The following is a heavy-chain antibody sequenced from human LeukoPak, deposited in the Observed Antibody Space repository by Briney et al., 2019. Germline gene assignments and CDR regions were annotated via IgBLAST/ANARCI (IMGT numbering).Heavy chain of an antibody. CDR3: ARGYCSSTSCYEGGYFDY. CDR1: GGTFSSYA. J-gene: IGHJ4*02. V-gene: IGHV1-69*05. D-gene: IGHD2-2*01. Sequence: GASAKVSCKASGGTFSSYAISWVRQAPGQGLEWMGGIIPIFGTANYAQKFQGRVTITTDESTSTAYMELSSLRSEDTAVYYCARGYCSSTSCYEGGYFDYWGQGTPVTVSS. CDR2: IIPIFGTA.